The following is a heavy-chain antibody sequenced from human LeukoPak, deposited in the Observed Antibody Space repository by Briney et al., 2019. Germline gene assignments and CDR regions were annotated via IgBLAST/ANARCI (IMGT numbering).Heavy chain of an antibody. J-gene: IGHJ3*02. CDR1: GGSISSGDYY. CDR3: AREGSSGYDAFDI. Sequence: SETLSLTCTVSGGSISSGDYYWSWIRQPPGKGLEWIGYIYYSGSTSYNPSLKSRVTISVDTSKNQFSLKLSSVTAADTAVYYCAREGSSGYDAFDIWGQGTMVTVSS. CDR2: IYYSGST. V-gene: IGHV4-30-4*01. D-gene: IGHD3-22*01.